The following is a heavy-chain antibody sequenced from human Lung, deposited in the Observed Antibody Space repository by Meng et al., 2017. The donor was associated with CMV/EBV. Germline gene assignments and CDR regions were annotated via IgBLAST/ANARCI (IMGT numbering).Heavy chain of an antibody. CDR3: ARSRPGSHYYYGMDV. CDR2: INPDSGTT. Sequence: ASVKVSXNASGYSFTGYFVNWVRQAPGQGLKWMGWINPDSGTTDYAPNFRGRVTMTRDTSINTAYMELSRLRSDDTAVYYCARSRPGSHYYYGMDVWGQGTTVTVSS. D-gene: IGHD1-14*01. CDR1: GYSFTGYF. V-gene: IGHV1-2*02. J-gene: IGHJ6*02.